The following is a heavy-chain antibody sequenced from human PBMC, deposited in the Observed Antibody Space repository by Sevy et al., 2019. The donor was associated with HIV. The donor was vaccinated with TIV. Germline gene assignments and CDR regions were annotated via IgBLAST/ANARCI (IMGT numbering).Heavy chain of an antibody. CDR2: ISYDGSNK. Sequence: GGSLRLSCAASGFTFSSYAMHWVRQAPGKGLEWVAVISYDGSNKYYAHSVKGRFTISRDNSKNTLYLQMNSLRAEDTAVYYCASYDSSGHNFDYWGQGTLVTVSS. CDR3: ASYDSSGHNFDY. D-gene: IGHD3-22*01. J-gene: IGHJ4*02. CDR1: GFTFSSYA. V-gene: IGHV3-30-3*01.